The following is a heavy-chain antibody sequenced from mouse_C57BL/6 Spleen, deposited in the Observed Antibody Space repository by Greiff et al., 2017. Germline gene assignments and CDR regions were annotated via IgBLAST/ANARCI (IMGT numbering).Heavy chain of an antibody. Sequence: QVQLQQSGAELVRPGTSVKVSCKASGYAFTNYLIEWVKQRPGQGLEWIGVINPGSGGTNYNEKFKGKATLTADKSSSTAYMQLSSLTSEDSAVYFCARRAYYGNYARDDWGKGTSVTVSS. CDR2: INPGSGGT. V-gene: IGHV1-54*01. D-gene: IGHD2-10*01. J-gene: IGHJ4*01. CDR1: GYAFTNYL. CDR3: ARRAYYGNYARDD.